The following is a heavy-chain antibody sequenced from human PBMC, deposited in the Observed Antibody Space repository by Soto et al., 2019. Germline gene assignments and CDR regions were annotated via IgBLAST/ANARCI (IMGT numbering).Heavy chain of an antibody. Sequence: VGSLRLSCAASGFTFSSYAMSWVRQAPGKGLEWVSVISGSGGSTHYADSVKGRSTISRDNSKNTLYLQVNSLRAEDTAVYYCAKEADISGYHPDSWGQGILVTVSS. CDR1: GFTFSSYA. V-gene: IGHV3-23*01. CDR3: AKEADISGYHPDS. CDR2: ISGSGGST. D-gene: IGHD3-22*01. J-gene: IGHJ5*01.